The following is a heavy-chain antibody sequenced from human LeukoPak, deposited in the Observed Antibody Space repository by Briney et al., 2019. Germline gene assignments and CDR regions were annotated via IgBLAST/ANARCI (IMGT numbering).Heavy chain of an antibody. CDR2: IIPIFGTA. Sequence: SVKVSCKASGGTFSSYAISWVRQAPGQGLEWMGGIIPIFGTANYAQKFQDRVTITTDESTSTAYMELSSLRSEDTAVYYCARDLSIPPTQYYFDYWGQGTLVTVSS. V-gene: IGHV1-69*05. J-gene: IGHJ4*02. D-gene: IGHD1-14*01. CDR3: ARDLSIPPTQYYFDY. CDR1: GGTFSSYA.